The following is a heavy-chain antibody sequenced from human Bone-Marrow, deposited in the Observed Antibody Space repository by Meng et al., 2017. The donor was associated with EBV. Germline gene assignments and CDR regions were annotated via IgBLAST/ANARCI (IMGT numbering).Heavy chain of an antibody. CDR1: GGTFRSDA. D-gene: IGHD3-10*01. V-gene: IGHV1-69*01. CDR3: ASESGRGFTPDY. CDR2: LIPMSDAP. J-gene: IGHJ4*02. Sequence: VHLVRSGAAVKKPGASVKVSRKTSGGTFRSDAISWVRQAPGQGLEWMGGLIPMSDAPHYAQKFQGRVTITADESTSTHYMDLSGLRSEDTAVYYCASESGRGFTPDYWGQGTLVTVSS.